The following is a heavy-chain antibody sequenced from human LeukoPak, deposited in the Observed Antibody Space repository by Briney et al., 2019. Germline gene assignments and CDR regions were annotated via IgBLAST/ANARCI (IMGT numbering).Heavy chain of an antibody. D-gene: IGHD4-11*01. J-gene: IGHJ4*02. CDR1: GFTFSSYW. CDR3: ARVPTVTGGFDY. CDR2: INSDGSDT. V-gene: IGHV3-74*01. Sequence: GGSLRLSCAASGFTFSSYWRHWVRQAPGKGLVWVSRINSDGSDTSYADSVKGRFTISRDNAKNTLYLQMNSLRAEDTSVYYCARVPTVTGGFDYWGQGTLVTVSS.